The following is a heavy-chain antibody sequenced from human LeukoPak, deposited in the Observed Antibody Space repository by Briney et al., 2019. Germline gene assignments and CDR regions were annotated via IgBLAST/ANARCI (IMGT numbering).Heavy chain of an antibody. J-gene: IGHJ4*02. CDR2: IYPGDSDT. D-gene: IGHD3-10*01. CDR3: ARTVAGYYGSGSTLPFDY. CDR1: GYSFTSYW. V-gene: IGHV5-51*01. Sequence: GESLQISCTGSGYSFTSYWIGWVRQMPGKGLEWMGIIYPGDSDTRYRPSFQGQVTISADKSISTAYLQWSSLKASDTAMYYCARTVAGYYGSGSTLPFDYWGQGTLVTVSS.